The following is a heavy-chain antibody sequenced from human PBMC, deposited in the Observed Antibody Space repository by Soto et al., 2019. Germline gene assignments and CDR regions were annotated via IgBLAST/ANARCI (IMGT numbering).Heavy chain of an antibody. CDR3: SGMSSGWGVNWFDP. CDR2: IIPIVGTA. CDR1: GGTFRSYA. D-gene: IGHD6-19*01. Sequence: QVQLVQSGAEVKKPGSSVKVSCKAAGGTFRSYAISWVRQAPGQGLECMGGIIPIVGTANYAQKFQGRVTITAGESTSTAYMELSSLRADDTAVYYCSGMSSGWGVNWFDPWGQGSLVAVS. J-gene: IGHJ5*02. V-gene: IGHV1-69*01.